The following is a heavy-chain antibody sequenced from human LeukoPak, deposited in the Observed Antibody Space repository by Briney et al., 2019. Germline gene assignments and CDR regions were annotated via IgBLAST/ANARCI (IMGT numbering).Heavy chain of an antibody. Sequence: GGSLRLSCATSGFTFSRYWMTWVRQAPGTGPEWVANIKEDGSRQHYVDSVKGRFTIPRDNAKSSLYLQMNRLRVEDTAVYYCARDGYASGSHDYWGQGTLVIVSS. CDR1: GFTFSRYW. V-gene: IGHV3-7*04. CDR2: IKEDGSRQ. J-gene: IGHJ4*02. D-gene: IGHD3-10*01. CDR3: ARDGYASGSHDY.